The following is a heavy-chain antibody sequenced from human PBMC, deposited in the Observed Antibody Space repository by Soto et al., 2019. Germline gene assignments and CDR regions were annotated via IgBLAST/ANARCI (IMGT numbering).Heavy chain of an antibody. CDR1: GDSVSSNSAA. V-gene: IGHV6-1*01. CDR3: ARGQWSSSSSRVYYFDY. D-gene: IGHD6-6*01. J-gene: IGHJ4*02. Sequence: PSQTLSLTCAISGDSVSSNSAAWNWIRQSPSRGLEWLGRTYYRSKWYNDYAVSVKSRITINPDTSKNQFSLQLNSVTPEDTAVYYCARGQWSSSSSRVYYFDYWGQGTLVTGSS. CDR2: TYYRSKWYN.